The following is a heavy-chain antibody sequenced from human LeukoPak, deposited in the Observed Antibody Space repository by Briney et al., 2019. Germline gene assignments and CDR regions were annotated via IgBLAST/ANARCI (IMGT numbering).Heavy chain of an antibody. V-gene: IGHV4-39*01. CDR3: ASLTDYYDSSGYYNFDY. D-gene: IGHD3-22*01. Sequence: SETLSLTCTVSGGSISSSSYYWGWVRQPPGKGLEWIGSIYYSGSTYYNPSLQRRVPISVDTSKNQFSLKLSSVTAADTAVYYCASLTDYYDSSGYYNFDYWGQGTLVTVSS. J-gene: IGHJ4*02. CDR2: IYYSGST. CDR1: GGSISSSSYY.